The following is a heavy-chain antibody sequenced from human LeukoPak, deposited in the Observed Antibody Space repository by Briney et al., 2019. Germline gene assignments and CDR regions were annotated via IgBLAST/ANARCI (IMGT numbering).Heavy chain of an antibody. CDR1: GGSISSYY. D-gene: IGHD1-14*01. J-gene: IGHJ6*03. CDR3: ARDEPGYYYYYYMDV. V-gene: IGHV4-4*07. Sequence: SETMSLTCTVSGGSISSYYWSWIRQPAGKGLEWIGRIYTSGSTNYNPSLKGRVTMSVDTSKNQFSLKLSSVTAADTAVYYCARDEPGYYYYYYMDVWGKGTTVTVSS. CDR2: IYTSGST.